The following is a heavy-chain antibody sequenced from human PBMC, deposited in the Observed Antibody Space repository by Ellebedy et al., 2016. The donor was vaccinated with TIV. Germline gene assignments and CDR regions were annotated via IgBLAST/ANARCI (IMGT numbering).Heavy chain of an antibody. J-gene: IGHJ5*02. CDR2: IKEDGSEK. CDR3: ARVPWGSGAVNWFDP. V-gene: IGHV3-7*01. D-gene: IGHD3-10*01. Sequence: PGGSLRLSCAASGFTFSSYWMSWVRQAPGKGLEWVANIKEDGSEKYYVDSVKGRFTISRDNAKNSLYLQMNSLRAEDTAVYYCARVPWGSGAVNWFDPWGQGTLVTVSS. CDR1: GFTFSSYW.